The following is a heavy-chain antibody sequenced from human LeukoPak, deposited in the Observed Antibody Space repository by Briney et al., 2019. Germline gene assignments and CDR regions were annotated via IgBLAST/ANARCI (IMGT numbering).Heavy chain of an antibody. CDR1: GFTFSSYA. D-gene: IGHD3-3*01. CDR2: ISYDGSNK. CDR3: AKGRFEYYYYYGMDV. Sequence: GGSLRPSCAASGFTFSSYAMHWVRQAPGKGLEWVAVISYDGSNKYYADSVKGRFTISRDNSKNTLYLQMNSLRAEDTAVYYCAKGRFEYYYYYGMDVWGQGTTVTVSS. J-gene: IGHJ6*02. V-gene: IGHV3-30-3*01.